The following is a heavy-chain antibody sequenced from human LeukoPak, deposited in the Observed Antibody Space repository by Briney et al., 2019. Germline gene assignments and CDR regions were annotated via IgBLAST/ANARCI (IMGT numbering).Heavy chain of an antibody. D-gene: IGHD2-2*02. CDR1: GYSFTSYW. J-gene: IGHJ4*02. CDR3: ARRSLCSSTSCYTLFDY. CDR2: IYPGDSDT. V-gene: IGHV5-51*01. Sequence: GASLKISCKGSGYSFTSYWIGWVRQMPGKGLEWMGIIYPGDSDTRYSPSFQGQVTISADKSISTAYLQWSSLKASDTAMYYCARRSLCSSTSCYTLFDYWGQGTLVTVSS.